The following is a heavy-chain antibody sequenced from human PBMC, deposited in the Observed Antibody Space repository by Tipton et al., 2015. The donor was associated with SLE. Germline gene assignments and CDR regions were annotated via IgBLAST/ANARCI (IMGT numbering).Heavy chain of an antibody. CDR1: GGSISSYY. V-gene: IGHV4-59*01. Sequence: TLSLTCTVTGGSISSYYWSWIRQSPGKGLEWIGFIYYTGSTTYNPSLKSRVTISLDTSKNQFSLQLTSVTAAGTAVYYCARGPPFMEWERNWFDPWGQGTQVTVSS. J-gene: IGHJ5*02. CDR2: IYYTGST. D-gene: IGHD3-3*02. CDR3: ARGPPFMEWERNWFDP.